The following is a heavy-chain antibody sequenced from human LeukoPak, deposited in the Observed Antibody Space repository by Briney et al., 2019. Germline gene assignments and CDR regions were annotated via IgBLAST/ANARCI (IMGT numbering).Heavy chain of an antibody. CDR3: ARYYYDSSAPDY. D-gene: IGHD3-22*01. J-gene: IGHJ4*02. CDR2: INPNSGGT. CDR1: GYTFTGYY. Sequence: ASVKVSCKASGYTFTGYYMHWVRQAPGQGLEWMGRINPNSGGTNYAQKFQGRVTMTRDTSISTAYMELSRLRSDDTAVYYCARYYYDSSAPDYWGQGTLVTVSS. V-gene: IGHV1-2*06.